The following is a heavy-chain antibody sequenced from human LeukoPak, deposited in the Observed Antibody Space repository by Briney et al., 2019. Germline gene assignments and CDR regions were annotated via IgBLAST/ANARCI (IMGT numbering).Heavy chain of an antibody. V-gene: IGHV3-23*01. CDR3: APRGP. CDR1: GFTFSSYS. Sequence: PGGSLRLSCAASGFTFSSYSMNWVRQAPGKGLQWVSGISGSGDTTDYADSVKGRFTISRDNSKNMLYLQMNSLRAEDTAVYYCAPRGPWGQGTLVTVSS. D-gene: IGHD3-10*01. J-gene: IGHJ5*02. CDR2: ISGSGDTT.